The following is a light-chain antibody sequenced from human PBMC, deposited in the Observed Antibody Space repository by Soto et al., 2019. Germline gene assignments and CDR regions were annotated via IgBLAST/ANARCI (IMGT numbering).Light chain of an antibody. V-gene: IGKV3-20*01. Sequence: EIVLTQSPGTLSLSPGERATLSGRASQSVSSNYLAWYQQKPGQAPRLLIYGASRRATGIPDRISGSGSGTDFTLTISRLEPEDFAVYYCQFYVTPPFTFGPGTKVDIK. CDR1: QSVSSNY. CDR3: QFYVTPPFT. CDR2: GAS. J-gene: IGKJ3*01.